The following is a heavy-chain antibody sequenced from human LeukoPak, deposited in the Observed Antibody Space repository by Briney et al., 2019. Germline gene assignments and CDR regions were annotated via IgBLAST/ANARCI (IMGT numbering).Heavy chain of an antibody. CDR3: ARDPGHEGIYSGYDYAFDI. Sequence: PGGSLRLSCAASGFTFSSYAMHWVRQAPGKGLEWVAVISYDGSNKYYADSVKGRFTISRDNSKNTLYLQMNSLRAEDTAVYYCARDPGHEGIYSGYDYAFDIWGQGTMVTVSS. CDR2: ISYDGSNK. CDR1: GFTFSSYA. D-gene: IGHD5-12*01. J-gene: IGHJ3*02. V-gene: IGHV3-30-3*01.